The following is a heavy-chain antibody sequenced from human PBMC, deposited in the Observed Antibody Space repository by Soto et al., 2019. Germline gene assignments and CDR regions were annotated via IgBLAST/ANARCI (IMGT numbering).Heavy chain of an antibody. CDR3: TKDDRAETPNLNNWFDP. CDR2: IIGSGAST. D-gene: IGHD2-15*01. Sequence: GGSLRLSCAASGFTFSNCAMIWVRQAPGKGLEWVSGIIGSGASTYYADSVKGRFTISRDNSKNTLFLQLNSLRAEDTAIYYCTKDDRAETPNLNNWFDPWGQGTMVTVSS. V-gene: IGHV3-23*01. CDR1: GFTFSNCA. J-gene: IGHJ5*01.